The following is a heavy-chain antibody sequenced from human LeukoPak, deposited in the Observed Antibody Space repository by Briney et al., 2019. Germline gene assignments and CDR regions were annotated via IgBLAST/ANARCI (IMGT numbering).Heavy chain of an antibody. J-gene: IGHJ6*02. V-gene: IGHV3-66*01. CDR1: GFTVRSNY. CDR3: ANQHLATFGYHCYGMDV. CDR2: IYSGGST. Sequence: GGSLRLSCAASGFTVRSNYMSWVRQAPGKGLEWVSVIYSGGSTYYADSVKGRFTISRDISKNTLYLQMNSLRAEDTAVYYCANQHLATFGYHCYGMDVWGQGTTVTVSS. D-gene: IGHD5-12*01.